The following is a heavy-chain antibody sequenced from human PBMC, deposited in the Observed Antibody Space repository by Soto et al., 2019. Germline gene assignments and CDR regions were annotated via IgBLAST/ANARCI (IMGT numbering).Heavy chain of an antibody. J-gene: IGHJ4*02. D-gene: IGHD3-9*01. CDR2: IYHSGST. Sequence: SETLSLTCAVSGGSISSGGYSWSWIRQPPGKGLEWIGYIYHSGSTYYNPSLKSRVTISVDRSKNQFSLKLSSVTAADTAVYYCARARTYYDILTGSESYFDYWGQGTLVTVSS. CDR1: GGSISSGGYS. CDR3: ARARTYYDILTGSESYFDY. V-gene: IGHV4-30-2*01.